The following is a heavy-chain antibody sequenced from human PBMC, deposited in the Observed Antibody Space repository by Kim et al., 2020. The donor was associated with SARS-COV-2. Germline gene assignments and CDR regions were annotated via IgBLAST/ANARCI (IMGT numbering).Heavy chain of an antibody. CDR3: ARELGS. V-gene: IGHV3-30-3*01. D-gene: IGHD3-16*01. CDR2: ISSDGSKT. Sequence: GGSLRLSCAASGFTFSTYAMHWVRQPPGKGLEWVAFISSDGSKTYYEDSVKGRFTISRDNSKNMVYLQMNSLRDEDTTVYYCARELGSWGQGTVATGSA. CDR1: GFTFSTYA. J-gene: IGHJ5*02.